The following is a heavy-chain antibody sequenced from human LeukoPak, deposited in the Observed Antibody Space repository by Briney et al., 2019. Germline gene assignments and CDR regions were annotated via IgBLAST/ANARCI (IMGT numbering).Heavy chain of an antibody. D-gene: IGHD6-19*01. CDR2: IGIRGDT. CDR3: ARGGIQVSGIDEFDY. CDR1: GFTFSSYA. Sequence: PGGSLGLSCAASGFTFSSYAMHWVRQVIGKGLEWVSAIGIRGDTHYSGSVKGRFTISRENAESSLYLQMNSLRAEDTAVYYCARGGIQVSGIDEFDYWGQGTLVTVSS. J-gene: IGHJ4*02. V-gene: IGHV3-13*01.